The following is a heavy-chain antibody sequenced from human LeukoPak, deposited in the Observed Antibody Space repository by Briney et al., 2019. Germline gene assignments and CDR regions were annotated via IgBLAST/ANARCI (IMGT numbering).Heavy chain of an antibody. CDR3: ARISGRYYGSGSPHDY. Sequence: SGPTLVNPTETLTLTCTVSGFSLSNARMGVSWIRQPPGKALEWLAHIFSNDEKSYRTSLKSRITISNVTSKTQVLLTMTHMDPVATATYYCARISGRYYGSGSPHDYWGQGTLVTVSS. D-gene: IGHD3-10*01. J-gene: IGHJ4*02. V-gene: IGHV2-26*01. CDR1: GFSLSNARMG. CDR2: IFSNDEK.